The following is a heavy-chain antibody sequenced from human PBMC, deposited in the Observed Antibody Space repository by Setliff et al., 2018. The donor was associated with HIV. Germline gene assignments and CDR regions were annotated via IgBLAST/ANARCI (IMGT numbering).Heavy chain of an antibody. V-gene: IGHV1-69*05. D-gene: IGHD2-21*01. CDR3: ARLSIPAYYYMDV. J-gene: IGHJ6*03. CDR1: GGAFSSYA. Sequence: SVKVSCKASGGAFSSYALSWVRQAPGQGLEWMGGIIPIFGTANYEQKFQGRVTMTTVTSTSTAYMELRSLRSDDTAVYYCARLSIPAYYYMDVWGKGTTVTVSS. CDR2: IIPIFGTA.